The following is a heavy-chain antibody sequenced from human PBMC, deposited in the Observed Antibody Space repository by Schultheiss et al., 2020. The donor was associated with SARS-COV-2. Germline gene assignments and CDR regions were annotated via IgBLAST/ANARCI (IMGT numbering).Heavy chain of an antibody. CDR1: GGSFSGYY. J-gene: IGHJ4*02. V-gene: IGHV4-34*01. CDR2: INHSGST. Sequence: SQTLSLTCAVYGGSFSGYYWSWIRQPPGKGLEWIGEINHSGSTNYNPSLKSRVTISVDTSKNQFSLKLSSVTAADTAVYYCAGTYESGTDYWGQGTLVTVSS. CDR3: AGTYESGTDY. D-gene: IGHD1-1*01.